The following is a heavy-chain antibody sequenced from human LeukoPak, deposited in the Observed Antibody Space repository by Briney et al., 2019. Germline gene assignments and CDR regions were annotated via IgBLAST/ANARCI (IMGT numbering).Heavy chain of an antibody. CDR2: IYYSGST. V-gene: IGHV4-59*08. Sequence: SDTLSLTCTVSGGSISSYYWSWIRQPPGKGLEWIGYIYYSGSTNYNPSLKSRVTISVDTSENQFSLKLSSVTAADTAVYYCARSEGYCSGGSCYGPGVKEIDYWGQGTLVTVSS. J-gene: IGHJ4*02. CDR3: ARSEGYCSGGSCYGPGVKEIDY. D-gene: IGHD2-15*01. CDR1: GGSISSYY.